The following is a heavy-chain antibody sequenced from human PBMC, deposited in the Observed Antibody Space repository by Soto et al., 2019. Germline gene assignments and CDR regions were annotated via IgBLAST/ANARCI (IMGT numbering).Heavy chain of an antibody. D-gene: IGHD3-3*01. J-gene: IGHJ4*02. Sequence: KTSETLSLTCTVSGGSISRSGHFWGWIRQPPGKGLEWIGSIFYLGNTYYNPSFKSRLAVSVDTSKNQFSLRLSSVTAADTAVYYCVGVNSTRPILDFWGPGTLVTVSS. CDR1: GGSISRSGHF. CDR2: IFYLGNT. V-gene: IGHV4-39*01. CDR3: VGVNSTRPILDF.